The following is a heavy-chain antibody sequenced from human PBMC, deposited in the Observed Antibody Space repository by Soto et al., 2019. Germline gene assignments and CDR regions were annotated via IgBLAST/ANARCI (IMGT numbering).Heavy chain of an antibody. V-gene: IGHV4-61*01. CDR2: IYSSGST. D-gene: IGHD2-2*02. J-gene: IGHJ6*02. CDR1: GGSVSSDTHY. Sequence: PSETLSLTCTVSGGSVSSDTHYWSWIRQPPGKRLEWIGFIYSSGSTNYNPSLKSRVTMSVDTSKNQFSLKLRSVIVADTAVYHCARFVRSCSGTTCYTRADVGGQGTTVTVSS. CDR3: ARFVRSCSGTTCYTRADV.